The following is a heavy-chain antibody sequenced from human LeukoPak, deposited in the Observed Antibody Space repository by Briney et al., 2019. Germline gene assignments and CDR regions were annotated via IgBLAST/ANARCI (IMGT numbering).Heavy chain of an antibody. V-gene: IGHV4-34*01. D-gene: IGHD2-8*01. Sequence: SETLSLTCAVYGGSFSGYYWSRIRQPPGKGLEWIGEINHSGSTNYNPSLKSRVTISVDTSKNQFSLKLSSVTAADTAVYYCARGILVTVYAAFDYWGQGTLVTVSS. CDR2: INHSGST. J-gene: IGHJ4*02. CDR1: GGSFSGYY. CDR3: ARGILVTVYAAFDY.